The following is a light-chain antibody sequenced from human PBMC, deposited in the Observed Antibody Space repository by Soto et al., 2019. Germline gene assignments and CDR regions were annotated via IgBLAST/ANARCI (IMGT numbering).Light chain of an antibody. CDR1: QSVGRN. CDR2: SAS. Sequence: EIVLTQSPGTLSLSPGEGATLFCRASQSVGRNLAWYRQTPGQPPRLLIYSASTRATDTPARFSGGGSGTDFNFTISRVEPADLAVYYCQSYGSSFATFGQGTQV. CDR3: QSYGSSFAT. J-gene: IGKJ1*01. V-gene: IGKV3-20*01.